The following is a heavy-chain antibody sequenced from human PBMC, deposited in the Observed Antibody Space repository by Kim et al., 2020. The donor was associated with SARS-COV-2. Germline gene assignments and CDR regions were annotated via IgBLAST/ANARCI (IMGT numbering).Heavy chain of an antibody. Sequence: VDPVEGAFIISRDSSKNTLYLQMNSLSPEDTALYYCARDPTSSPEYYFDSWGQGTLVTVSS. J-gene: IGHJ4*02. D-gene: IGHD6-6*01. V-gene: IGHV3-30*01. CDR3: ARDPTSSPEYYFDS.